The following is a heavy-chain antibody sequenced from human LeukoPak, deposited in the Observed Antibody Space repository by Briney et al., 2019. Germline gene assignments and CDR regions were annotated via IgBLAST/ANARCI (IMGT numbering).Heavy chain of an antibody. CDR2: INPNSGGT. V-gene: IGHV1-2*02. J-gene: IGHJ4*02. D-gene: IGHD6-19*01. CDR3: ARDGEAVPRHTIVDF. CDR1: GYTFTDYY. Sequence: ASVKVSCKASGYTFTDYYMHWVRQAPGQGLEWMGWINPNSGGTNYAQKFHGRVILTRDTSNSTAYMELSRLRFDDTAMYYCARDGEAVPRHTIVDFWGPGTLVTVSS.